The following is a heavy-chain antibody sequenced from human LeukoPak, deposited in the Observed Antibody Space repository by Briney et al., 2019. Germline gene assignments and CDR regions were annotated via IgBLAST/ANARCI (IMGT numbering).Heavy chain of an antibody. D-gene: IGHD6-19*01. CDR1: GGTFSSYA. CDR3: ARDSLKGLAVAGSGHWFDP. Sequence: ASVKVSCKASGGTFSSYAISWVRQAPGQGLEWMGGIIAIFGTANYAQKFQGRVTITADESTSTAYMELSSLRSEDTAVYYCARDSLKGLAVAGSGHWFDPWGQGTLVTVSS. J-gene: IGHJ5*02. V-gene: IGHV1-69*13. CDR2: IIAIFGTA.